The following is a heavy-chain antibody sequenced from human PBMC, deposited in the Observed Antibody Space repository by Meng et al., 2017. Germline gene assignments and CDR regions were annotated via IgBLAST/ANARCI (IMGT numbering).Heavy chain of an antibody. D-gene: IGHD5-18*01. CDR1: GSTFSSYA. Sequence: QALLVQSVGGVYQPGRSLRLSFASSGSTFSSYAMRWVRQAPGKGLEWVAVISYDGSNNYYADSVKGRFTLSRDYSKNTLYLQMNSLRAEDTAVYYCARVPDAEWIQLWFAGADYWGQGTLVTVSS. CDR2: ISYDGSNN. V-gene: IGHV3-30*01. J-gene: IGHJ4*02. CDR3: ARVPDAEWIQLWFAGADY.